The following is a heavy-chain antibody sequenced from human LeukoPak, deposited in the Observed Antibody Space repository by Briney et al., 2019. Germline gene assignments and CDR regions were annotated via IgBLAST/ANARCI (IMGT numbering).Heavy chain of an antibody. CDR3: AKTGSSSWGYFDY. V-gene: IGHV3-21*01. D-gene: IGHD6-13*01. CDR1: GFTFSSYS. Sequence: KAGGSLRLSCAASGFTFSSYSMNWVRQAPGKGLEWVSSISSSSSYIYYADSVKGRFTISRDNAKNSLYLQMNSLRAEDTAVYYCAKTGSSSWGYFDYWGQGTLVTVSS. J-gene: IGHJ4*02. CDR2: ISSSSSYI.